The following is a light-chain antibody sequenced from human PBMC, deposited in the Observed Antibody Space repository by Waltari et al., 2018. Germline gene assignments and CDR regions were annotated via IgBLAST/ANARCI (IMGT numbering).Light chain of an antibody. Sequence: QSVLTQPPSASGTPGPRVTFSCSGSSSHIGSTSVTWYQQLPGTAPKILIYRNNERPSGVPDRFSGSKSGTSASLAISGLQSEDEADYYCASWDDSLNGFYVFGTGTNVAVL. J-gene: IGLJ1*01. V-gene: IGLV1-44*01. CDR2: RNN. CDR1: SSHIGSTS. CDR3: ASWDDSLNGFYV.